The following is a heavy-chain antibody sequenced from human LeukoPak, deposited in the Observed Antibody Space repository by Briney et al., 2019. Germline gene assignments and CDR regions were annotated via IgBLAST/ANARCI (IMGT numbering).Heavy chain of an antibody. CDR1: GFTFSSYA. V-gene: IGHV3-30*04. J-gene: IGHJ4*02. Sequence: PGGSLRLSCAASGFTFSSYAMHWVRQAPGKGLEWVAVISYDGSNKYYADSVKGRFTISRDNSKNTLYLQMNSLRAEDTAVYYCASDLTPGSIGYWGQGTLVTVSS. CDR3: ASDLTPGSIGY. D-gene: IGHD2/OR15-2a*01. CDR2: ISYDGSNK.